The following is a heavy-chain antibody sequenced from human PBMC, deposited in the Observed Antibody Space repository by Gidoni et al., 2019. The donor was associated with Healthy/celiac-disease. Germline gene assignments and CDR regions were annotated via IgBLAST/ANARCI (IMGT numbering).Heavy chain of an antibody. CDR2: ISYDGSNK. D-gene: IGHD2-2*01. V-gene: IGHV3-30-3*01. CDR1: GFTFSSYA. J-gene: IGHJ4*02. CDR3: ARDHCSSTSCSLFDY. Sequence: QVQLVESGGGVVQPGRSLRLSCAASGFTFSSYAMHWVRQAPGKGLEWVAVISYDGSNKYYADSVKGRFTISRDNSKNTLYLQMNSLRAEDTAVYYCARDHCSSTSCSLFDYWGQGTLVTVSS.